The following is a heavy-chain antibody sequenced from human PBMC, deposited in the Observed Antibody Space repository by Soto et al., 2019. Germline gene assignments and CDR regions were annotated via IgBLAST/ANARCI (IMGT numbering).Heavy chain of an antibody. J-gene: IGHJ5*02. Sequence: GGSRRLACAASGLTFSSYAMSWVRQAPGKELDWVSAISVSGGSTYYADSVKGRFTISRDNSKNTLYLQMNSLRAEETDVYYCAKGDYIIDPWGQGTLVTDS. CDR1: GLTFSSYA. CDR2: ISVSGGST. D-gene: IGHD4-17*01. V-gene: IGHV3-23*01. CDR3: AKGDYIIDP.